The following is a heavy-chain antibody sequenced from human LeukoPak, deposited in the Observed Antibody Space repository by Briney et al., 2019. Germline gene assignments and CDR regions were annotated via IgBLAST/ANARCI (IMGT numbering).Heavy chain of an antibody. D-gene: IGHD2-2*01. Sequence: LGESLKISCKGSGYSFTSYWIGWVRQMPGKGLEWMGIIYPGDSDTRYSPSFQGQVTISADKSISTAYLQWSSLKASDTAMYYCARRTIIGYCSSTSCPTTEDYGMDVWGQGTTVTVSS. V-gene: IGHV5-51*01. CDR2: IYPGDSDT. CDR3: ARRTIIGYCSSTSCPTTEDYGMDV. CDR1: GYSFTSYW. J-gene: IGHJ6*02.